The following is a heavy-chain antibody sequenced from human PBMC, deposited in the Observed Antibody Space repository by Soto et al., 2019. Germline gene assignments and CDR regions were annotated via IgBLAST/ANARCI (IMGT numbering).Heavy chain of an antibody. D-gene: IGHD2-2*01. CDR3: ARLKGDVVVPAAMHPYYYYMDV. J-gene: IGHJ6*03. CDR1: GYTFTSYG. V-gene: IGHV1-18*01. CDR2: ISAYNGNT. Sequence: ASVKVSCKASGYTFTSYGISWVRQAPGQGLEWMGWISAYNGNTNYAQKLQGRVTMTTDTSTSTAYMELRSLRSDDTAVYYCARLKGDVVVPAAMHPYYYYMDVWGKGTTVTVSS.